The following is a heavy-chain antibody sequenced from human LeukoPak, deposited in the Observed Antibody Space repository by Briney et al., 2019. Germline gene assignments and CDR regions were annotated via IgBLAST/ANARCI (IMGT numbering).Heavy chain of an antibody. D-gene: IGHD6-13*01. CDR2: ISSSSSYI. CDR3: ASSSSSWG. Sequence: PGGSLRLSCAASGFTFSTYSMNWVRQPPGKGLEWVSSISSSSSYIYYADSVKGRFTISRDNAKNSLYLQMNSLRAEDTAVYYCASSSSSWGWGQGTLVTVSS. J-gene: IGHJ4*02. CDR1: GFTFSTYS. V-gene: IGHV3-21*01.